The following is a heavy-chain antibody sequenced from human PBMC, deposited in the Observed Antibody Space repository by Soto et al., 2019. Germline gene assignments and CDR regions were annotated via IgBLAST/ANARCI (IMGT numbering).Heavy chain of an antibody. D-gene: IGHD3-16*01. CDR2: IKQDSSET. V-gene: IGHV3-7*03. Sequence: EVQLVESGGGLVQPGGSLRLSCAASGFTFSSYWMSWVRQGPGKGLEWVAVIKQDSSETYYVDSVKGRFTVSRDNAKKSLYLQMNTLRVEDTAVYYCVTDWGQLSGAWGQGVLVTVSS. CDR3: VTDWGQLSGA. CDR1: GFTFSSYW. J-gene: IGHJ5*02.